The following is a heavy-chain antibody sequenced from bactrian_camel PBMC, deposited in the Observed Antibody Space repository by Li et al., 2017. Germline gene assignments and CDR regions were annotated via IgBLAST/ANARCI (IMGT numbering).Heavy chain of an antibody. CDR3: AAHVAGSGGYCFTGENGGQYNY. CDR1: GFTFSLWS. Sequence: QVQLVESGGGSVQAGGSLRLSCATPGFTFSLWSIAWFRQALGKEREGVAGIYPSGGGTYYYNSVKGRFTISRDNDKNSLYLQMNDVKFEDTAMYYCAAHVAGSGGYCFTGENGGQYNYWGQGTQVTVS. V-gene: IGHV3S1*01. D-gene: IGHD2*01. J-gene: IGHJ4*01. CDR2: IYPSGGGT.